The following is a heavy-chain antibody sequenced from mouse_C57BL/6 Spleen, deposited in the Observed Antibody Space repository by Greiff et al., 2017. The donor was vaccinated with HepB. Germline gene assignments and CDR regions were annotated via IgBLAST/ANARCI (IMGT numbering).Heavy chain of an antibody. V-gene: IGHV1-53*01. D-gene: IGHD2-2*01. CDR2: INPSNGGT. CDR3: ARSGYDGWDYFDY. CDR1: GYTFTSYW. Sequence: QVQLQQPGTELVKPGASVKLSCKASGYTFTSYWMHWVKQRPGQGLEWIGNINPSNGGTNYNEKFKSKATLTVDKSSSTAYMQLSSLRSEDSAVYYCARSGYDGWDYFDYWGQGTTLTVSS. J-gene: IGHJ2*01.